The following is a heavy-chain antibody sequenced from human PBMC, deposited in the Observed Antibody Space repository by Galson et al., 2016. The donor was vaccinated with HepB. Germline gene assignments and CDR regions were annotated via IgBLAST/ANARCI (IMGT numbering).Heavy chain of an antibody. Sequence: QSGAEVKKPGESLKISCKGSGYSFSNYWIGWVRQTPGKGLEWMGIIHAGSTDTTYSPSFQGQVTFSADKSISTAYLQWSSLKASDTAMYYCGRLQGAYGMDVWGQGTTVTVSS. CDR3: GRLQGAYGMDV. CDR2: IHAGSTDT. D-gene: IGHD3-16*01. J-gene: IGHJ6*02. V-gene: IGHV5-51*01. CDR1: GYSFSNYW.